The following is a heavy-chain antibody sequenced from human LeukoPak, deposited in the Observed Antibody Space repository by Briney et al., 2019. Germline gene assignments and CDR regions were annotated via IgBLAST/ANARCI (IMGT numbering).Heavy chain of an antibody. D-gene: IGHD5-24*01. CDR3: ARDEDGYNSPFDY. CDR2: IIPIFGTA. CDR1: GYTFTSYG. V-gene: IGHV1-69*13. J-gene: IGHJ4*02. Sequence: GASVKVSCKASGYTFTSYGISWVRQAPGQGLEWMGGIIPIFGTANYAQKFQGRVTITADESTSTAYMELSSLRSEDTAVYYCARDEDGYNSPFDYWGQGTLVTVSS.